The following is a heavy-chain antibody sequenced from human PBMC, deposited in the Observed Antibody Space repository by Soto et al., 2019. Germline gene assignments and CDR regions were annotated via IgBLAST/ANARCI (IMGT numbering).Heavy chain of an antibody. J-gene: IGHJ4*02. CDR1: GFTFSTYW. D-gene: IGHD2-2*01. CDR2: ISGSGGST. Sequence: GGSLRLSCAASGFTFSTYWMTWVRQAPGKGLGWVSVISGSGGSTYYADSVKGRFTMSSDNSKNTLYLQMKSLRAEDTAAYYCAKGAAPAAEQPSSEYWGQGTLVAVSS. V-gene: IGHV3-23*01. CDR3: AKGAAPAAEQPSSEY.